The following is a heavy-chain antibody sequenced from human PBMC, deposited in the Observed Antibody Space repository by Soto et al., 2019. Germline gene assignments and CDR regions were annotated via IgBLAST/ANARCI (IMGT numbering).Heavy chain of an antibody. Sequence: QVQLVQSGAEAKKPGASVKVSCKASGYTFTGYYMHWVRQAPGQGLEWMGWINPNSGGTNYAQKFQGWVTMTRDTSISTAYMELSRLRSDDTAVYYCAREAYYYDSSGLGGMDVWGQGTTVTVSS. D-gene: IGHD3-22*01. J-gene: IGHJ6*02. CDR2: INPNSGGT. CDR3: AREAYYYDSSGLGGMDV. CDR1: GYTFTGYY. V-gene: IGHV1-2*04.